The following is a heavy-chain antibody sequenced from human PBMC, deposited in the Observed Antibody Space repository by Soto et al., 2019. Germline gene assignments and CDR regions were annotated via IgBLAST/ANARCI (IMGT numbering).Heavy chain of an antibody. J-gene: IGHJ4*02. D-gene: IGHD4-17*01. CDR3: ARPHMTTVTVVSIPDY. CDR2: ISGSGGST. Sequence: PGGSLRLSCAASGFTFSSYAMSWVRQAPGKGLEWVSAISGSGGSTYYADSVKGRFTISRDNSKNTLYLQMNSLRAEDTAVYYCARPHMTTVTVVSIPDYWGQGTLVTVSS. V-gene: IGHV3-23*01. CDR1: GFTFSSYA.